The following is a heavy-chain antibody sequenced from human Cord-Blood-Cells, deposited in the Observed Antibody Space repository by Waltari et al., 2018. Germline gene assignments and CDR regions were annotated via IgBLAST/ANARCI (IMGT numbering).Heavy chain of an antibody. V-gene: IGHV4-34*01. D-gene: IGHD7-27*01. CDR2: INHSGST. CDR3: ARDWGSRAFDI. J-gene: IGHJ3*02. CDR1: GGPSSGYF. Sequence: QVQLQQWGAGLLKPSETLSLTCAVHGGPSSGYFWSWARQPPGKGLGWLGEINHSGSTNYNPSLKSRVTISGNTSKNQFSLKLSSVTAADTAVYYCARDWGSRAFDIWGQGTMVTVSS.